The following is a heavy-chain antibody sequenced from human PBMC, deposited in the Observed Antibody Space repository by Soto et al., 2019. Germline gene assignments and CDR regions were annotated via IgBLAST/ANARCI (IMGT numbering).Heavy chain of an antibody. CDR2: ISYDGSNK. V-gene: IGHV3-30*03. D-gene: IGHD6-19*01. CDR1: GFTFSSYG. Sequence: GGSLRLSCAASGFTFSSYGMHWVRQAPGKGLEWVAVISYDGSNKYYADSVKGRFTISRDNSKNTLYLQMNSLRAEDTAVYYCASHNSGWYRSGDAFDIWGQGTMVTVSS. J-gene: IGHJ3*02. CDR3: ASHNSGWYRSGDAFDI.